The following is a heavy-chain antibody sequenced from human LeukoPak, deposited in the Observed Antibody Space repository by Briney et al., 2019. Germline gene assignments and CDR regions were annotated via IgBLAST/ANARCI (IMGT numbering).Heavy chain of an antibody. J-gene: IGHJ3*02. CDR1: GGTFSSYA. V-gene: IGHV1-69*13. Sequence: GASVKVSCKASGGTFSSYAISWVRQAPGQGLEWMGGIIPIFGTANYAQKFQGRVTITADESTSTAYMELSSLRSEDTAVYYCARVGAGDIVATIGGGLGARTAFDIWGQGTMVTVSS. CDR3: ARVGAGDIVATIGGGLGARTAFDI. CDR2: IIPIFGTA. D-gene: IGHD5-12*01.